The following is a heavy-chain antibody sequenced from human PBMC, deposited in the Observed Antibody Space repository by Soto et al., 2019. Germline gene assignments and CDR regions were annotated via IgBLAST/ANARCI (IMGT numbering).Heavy chain of an antibody. CDR3: AKLAYGSGSYYDGRDGMDV. J-gene: IGHJ6*02. Sequence: QVQLVESGGGVVQPGRSLRLSCAASGFTFSSYGMHWVRQAPGKGLEWVAVISYDGSNKYYADSVKGRFTISRDNSKNTLYLQMNSLRAEDTAVYYCAKLAYGSGSYYDGRDGMDVWGQGTTVTVFS. CDR1: GFTFSSYG. CDR2: ISYDGSNK. D-gene: IGHD3-10*01. V-gene: IGHV3-30*18.